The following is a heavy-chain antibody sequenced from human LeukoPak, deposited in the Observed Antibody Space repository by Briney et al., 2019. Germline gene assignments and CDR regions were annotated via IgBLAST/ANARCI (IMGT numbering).Heavy chain of an antibody. V-gene: IGHV4-4*07. CDR3: ARRRVSSGGSCGAFDI. J-gene: IGHJ3*02. CDR1: GGSISSYY. CDR2: IYTSGST. Sequence: SETLSLTCTVSGGSISSYYWSWIRQPAGKGLEWIGRIYTSGSTNYNPSLKSRVTMSVDTSKNQFSLKLSSVTAADTAVYYCARRRVSSGGSCGAFDIWGQGTMVTVSS. D-gene: IGHD2-15*01.